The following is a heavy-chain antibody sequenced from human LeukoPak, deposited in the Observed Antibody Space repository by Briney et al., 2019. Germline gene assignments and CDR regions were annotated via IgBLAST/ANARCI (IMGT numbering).Heavy chain of an antibody. CDR2: IIPIFGTA. J-gene: IGHJ6*03. V-gene: IGHV1-69*05. CDR3: PRSRSGDLWSGSKNAEYYSYMDL. CDR1: GGTFSSYA. Sequence: SVRVSCKASGGTFSSYAISWVRQAPGQGLEWMGGIIPIFGTANYAQTFRGGVTITTDESTSTAHMELSSLRSEAPAVYHCPRSRSGDLWSGSKNAEYYSYMDLWAKGTTVPVSS. D-gene: IGHD3-3*01.